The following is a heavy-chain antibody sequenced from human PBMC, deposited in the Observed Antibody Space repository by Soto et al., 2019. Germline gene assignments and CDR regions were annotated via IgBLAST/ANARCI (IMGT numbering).Heavy chain of an antibody. CDR1: GYTFTGYY. D-gene: IGHD2-2*01. J-gene: IGHJ6*02. CDR3: ARFSSTTSRSGMDV. Sequence: ASVKVSCKASGYTFTGYYMHWVRQAPGQGLEWMGWINPNSGGTNYAQKFQGWVTMTRDTSISTAYMELSRLRSDDTAVYYCARFSSTTSRSGMDVWGQGTTVTVSS. CDR2: INPNSGGT. V-gene: IGHV1-2*04.